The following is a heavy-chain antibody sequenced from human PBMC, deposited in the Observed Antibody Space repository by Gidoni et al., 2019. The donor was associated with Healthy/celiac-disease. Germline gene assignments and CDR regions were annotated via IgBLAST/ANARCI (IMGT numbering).Heavy chain of an antibody. Sequence: QVQLVESGGGLVKPGRSLRLPWAAPGFPSSGYGMHGVRQAPGKGLEWVEGIWYDGSNKYYADSVKGRFTISRDNSKNTLYLQMNSLRAEDTAVYYCARSGTVGATADWFDPWGQGTLVTVSS. CDR3: ARSGTVGATADWFDP. V-gene: IGHV3-33*01. D-gene: IGHD1-26*01. CDR1: GFPSSGYG. J-gene: IGHJ5*02. CDR2: IWYDGSNK.